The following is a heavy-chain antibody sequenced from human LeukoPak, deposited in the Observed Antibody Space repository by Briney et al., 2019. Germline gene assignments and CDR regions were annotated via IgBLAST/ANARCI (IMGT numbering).Heavy chain of an antibody. J-gene: IGHJ6*02. CDR2: ISAYDGNT. CDR1: GYTFTSYG. V-gene: IGHV1-18*01. D-gene: IGHD3-10*01. Sequence: ASVKVSCKASGYTFTSYGISWVRQAPGQGLEWMGRISAYDGNTNYAQKLQGRVTMTTDTSTSTAYMELRSLRSDDTAVYYCAREVEYYYGSGSHYYYYGMDVWGQGTTVTVSS. CDR3: AREVEYYYGSGSHYYYYGMDV.